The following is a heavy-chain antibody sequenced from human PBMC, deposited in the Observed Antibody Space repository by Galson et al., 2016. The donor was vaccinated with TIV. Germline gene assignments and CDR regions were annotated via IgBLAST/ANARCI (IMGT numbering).Heavy chain of an antibody. CDR3: AKEQSCGGDCYLFDF. D-gene: IGHD2-21*02. CDR2: ITWNSVGI. Sequence: SLRLSCAASGFTFGDYGMHWVRHPPGKGLEWVSGITWNSVGIDYADSVKGRFTISRDNAKNSLYLQMNSLRPDDTALYYCAKEQSCGGDCYLFDFWGQGALVTVSS. CDR1: GFTFGDYG. V-gene: IGHV3-9*01. J-gene: IGHJ4*02.